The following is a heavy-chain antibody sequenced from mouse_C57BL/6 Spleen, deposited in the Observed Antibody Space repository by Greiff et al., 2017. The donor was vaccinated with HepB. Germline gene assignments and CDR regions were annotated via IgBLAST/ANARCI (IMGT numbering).Heavy chain of an antibody. CDR2: IDPSDSET. J-gene: IGHJ1*03. CDR1: GYTFTSYW. Sequence: QVQLQQPGAELVRPGSSVKLSCKASGYTFTSYWMHWVKQRPIQGLEWIGNIDPSDSETHYNQKFKDKATLTVDKSSSTAYMQLSSLTSEDSAVYYCARSENDCGWYFDVWGTGTTVTVSS. D-gene: IGHD2-4*01. V-gene: IGHV1-52*01. CDR3: ARSENDCGWYFDV.